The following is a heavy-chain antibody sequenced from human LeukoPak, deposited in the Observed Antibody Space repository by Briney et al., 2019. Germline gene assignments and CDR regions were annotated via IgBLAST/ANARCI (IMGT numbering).Heavy chain of an antibody. J-gene: IGHJ3*02. Sequence: GGSLRLSCAASGFSFSSYWMHWVRQPPGKGLVWVARINSDESVTNYADSAKGRFAISRDNAKNTLYLQVNSLRAEDTAVYYCARAPVGDWGDVFDIWGQGTMVTVSS. V-gene: IGHV3-74*01. CDR3: ARAPVGDWGDVFDI. CDR2: INSDESVT. CDR1: GFSFSSYW. D-gene: IGHD1-26*01.